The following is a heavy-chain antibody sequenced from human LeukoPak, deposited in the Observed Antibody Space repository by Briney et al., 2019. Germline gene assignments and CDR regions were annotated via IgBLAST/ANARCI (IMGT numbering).Heavy chain of an antibody. D-gene: IGHD3-10*01. V-gene: IGHV3-48*03. CDR2: ISSSGSTI. Sequence: GGSLRLSCAASGFTFSRYEMNWVRQAPGKGLERVSYISSSGSTIYYADSVKGRFTISRDNSKNTLYLQMNSLRAEDTAVYYCAKYGFGDYYYYYYMDVWGKGTTVTISS. CDR1: GFTFSRYE. CDR3: AKYGFGDYYYYYYMDV. J-gene: IGHJ6*03.